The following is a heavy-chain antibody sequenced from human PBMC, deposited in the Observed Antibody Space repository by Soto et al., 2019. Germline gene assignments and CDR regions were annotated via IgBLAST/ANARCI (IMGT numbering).Heavy chain of an antibody. V-gene: IGHV1-69*01. CDR2: IIPIFGTA. D-gene: IGHD1-26*01. CDR1: GGTFSSYA. CDR3: ARDLGPNSGPDDDY. Sequence: QVQLVQSGAEVKKPGSSVKVSCKASGGTFSSYAISWVRQAPGQGLEWMGGIIPIFGTANYAQKFQGRVTITADESTSTAYMELSSLISEDTAVYYCARDLGPNSGPDDDYWGQGTLVTVSS. J-gene: IGHJ4*02.